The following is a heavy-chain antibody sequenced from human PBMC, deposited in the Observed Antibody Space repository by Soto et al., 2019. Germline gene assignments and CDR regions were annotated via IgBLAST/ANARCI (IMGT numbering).Heavy chain of an antibody. J-gene: IGHJ4*02. D-gene: IGHD3-3*01. CDR3: AKGFGVEGLNFDY. CDR2: ISGSGGST. V-gene: IGHV3-23*01. CDR1: GFTFSSYA. Sequence: EVQLLESGGGLVQPGGSLRLSCAASGFTFSSYAMSWVRQAPGKGLEWVSAISGSGGSTYYADSVKGRFTISRDNSKNMLYLQMNSLRAEDTAVYYCAKGFGVEGLNFDYWGQGTLVTVSS.